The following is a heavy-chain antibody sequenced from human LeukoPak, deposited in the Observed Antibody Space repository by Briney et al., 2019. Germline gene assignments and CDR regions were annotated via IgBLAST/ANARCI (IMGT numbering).Heavy chain of an antibody. CDR1: GYTFTSYD. D-gene: IGHD2-2*01. J-gene: IGHJ4*02. CDR2: MNPNSGNT. CDR3: AIRMYCRNTTCYGRGSGSGSSYFDY. V-gene: IGHV1-8*01. Sequence: ASVKVSCKASGYTFTSYDINWVRQATGQGLEWMGWMNPNSGNTGFAQKFQGRVTMTRNTSISTAYMELSSLRSEDTAVYYCAIRMYCRNTTCYGRGSGSGSSYFDYWGQGTLVPVSS.